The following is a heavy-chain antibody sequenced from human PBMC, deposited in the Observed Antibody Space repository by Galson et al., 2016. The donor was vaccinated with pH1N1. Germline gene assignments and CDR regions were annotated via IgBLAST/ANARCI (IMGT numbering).Heavy chain of an antibody. CDR1: GFTFSNYG. CDR2: ISACGLST. CDR3: AKGRGRYSSTWSGFDT. V-gene: IGHV3-23*01. D-gene: IGHD6-13*01. J-gene: IGHJ5*02. Sequence: SLRLSCAVSGFTFSNYGMSWVRQAPGKGLEWVSAISACGLSTYYADSVKGRFIFSRDNSKNTVYLQMNNLRADDTASYYCAKGRGRYSSTWSGFDTWGQGTLVAVSS.